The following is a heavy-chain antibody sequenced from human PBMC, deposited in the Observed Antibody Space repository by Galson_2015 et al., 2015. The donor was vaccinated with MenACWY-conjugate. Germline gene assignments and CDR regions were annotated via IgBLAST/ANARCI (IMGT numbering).Heavy chain of an antibody. J-gene: IGHJ6*02. Sequence: SLRLSCAASGFTFSSYGMHWVRQAPGKGLEWVAVIWYDGSNKYYADSVKGRFTISRDNSKNTLYLQMNSLRAEDTAVYYCARDEGSGLYYYGMDVWGQGTTVTVSS. V-gene: IGHV3-33*01. CDR1: GFTFSSYG. CDR2: IWYDGSNK. D-gene: IGHD2-15*01. CDR3: ARDEGSGLYYYGMDV.